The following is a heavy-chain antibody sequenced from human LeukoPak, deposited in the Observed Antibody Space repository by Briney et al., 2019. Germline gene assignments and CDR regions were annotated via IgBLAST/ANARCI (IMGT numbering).Heavy chain of an antibody. Sequence: GGSLRLSCAGSGFTFSYYAMHWVRQAPGKGLEWVAVISYDGSNKYYADSVKGRFTISRDNSKNTLYLQMNSLRAEATAMYYCARAYIVGATNFDLWGQGTLVTVS. CDR3: ARAYIVGATNFDL. J-gene: IGHJ4*02. CDR2: ISYDGSNK. D-gene: IGHD1-26*01. CDR1: GFTFSYYA. V-gene: IGHV3-30*04.